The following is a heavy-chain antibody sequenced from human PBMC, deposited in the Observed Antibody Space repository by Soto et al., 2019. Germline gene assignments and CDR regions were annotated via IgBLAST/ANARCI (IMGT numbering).Heavy chain of an antibody. CDR2: VSAYNGNT. D-gene: IGHD2-2*01. CDR1: GYTFTSYG. J-gene: IGHJ6*02. Sequence: ASVKVSCKASGYTFTSYGISWVRQAPGQGLEWMGWVSAYNGNTNYAQKLQGRVTMTTDTSTSTAYMELRSLRSDDTAVYYCARGTYCIGTSCPPLYYYYYGMDVWGQGTTVTVSS. V-gene: IGHV1-18*01. CDR3: ARGTYCIGTSCPPLYYYYYGMDV.